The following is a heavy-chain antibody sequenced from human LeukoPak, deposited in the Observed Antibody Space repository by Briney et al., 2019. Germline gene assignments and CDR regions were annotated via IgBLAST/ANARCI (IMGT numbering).Heavy chain of an antibody. V-gene: IGHV4-59*01. CDR3: ARSRFGELASQY. CDR2: IYYSGST. D-gene: IGHD3-10*01. Sequence: PSETLSLTCTVSGGSISSYYWSWLRQPPGKGLEWIGYIYYSGSTNYNPSLKSRVTISVDTSKNQSSLKLSSVTAADTAVYYCARSRFGELASQYWGQGTLVTVSS. J-gene: IGHJ4*02. CDR1: GGSISSYY.